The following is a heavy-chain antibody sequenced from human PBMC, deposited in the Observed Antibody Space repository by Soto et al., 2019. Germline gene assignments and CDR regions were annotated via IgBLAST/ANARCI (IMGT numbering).Heavy chain of an antibody. V-gene: IGHV4-59*08. CDR3: ARGNYYGSGSAHYYYGMDV. J-gene: IGHJ6*02. CDR1: GGSISSYY. D-gene: IGHD3-10*01. Sequence: SETLSLTCTVSGGSISSYYWSWIRQPPGKGLEWIGYIYYSGNTNYNPSLKSRVTISVDTSKNQFSLKLSSVTAADTAVYYCARGNYYGSGSAHYYYGMDVWGQGTTVTVSS. CDR2: IYYSGNT.